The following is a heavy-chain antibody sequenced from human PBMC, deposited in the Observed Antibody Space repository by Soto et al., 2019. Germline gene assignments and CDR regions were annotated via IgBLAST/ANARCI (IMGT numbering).Heavy chain of an antibody. Sequence: QAQLVQSGAEVKKPGASLKVSCKASGYTFTSYDINWVRQATGQGLEWMGWMNPNSGNTGYAQKFQVRVTMTRHTSLRTAYMALSSLRSADSAVYCCARGRSVVDLFDILGQGTMVSFSS. D-gene: IGHD2-15*01. CDR1: GYTFTSYD. J-gene: IGHJ3*02. V-gene: IGHV1-8*02. CDR2: MNPNSGNT. CDR3: ARGRSVVDLFDI.